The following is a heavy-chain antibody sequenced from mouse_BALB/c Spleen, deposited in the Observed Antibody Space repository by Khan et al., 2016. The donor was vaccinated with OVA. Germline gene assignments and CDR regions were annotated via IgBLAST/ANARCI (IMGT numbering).Heavy chain of an antibody. V-gene: IGHV2-6*02. CDR1: GFSLTSYG. Sequence: QVQLQQSGPGLVAPSQSLSITCTVSGFSLTSYGIHWVRQPPGKGLEWLVVIWSDGSTNYNSVLKSRLSISKVNSKSQVFLKMNSLHTDDTAIYYCARWFDGYSSLYAMDYWGQGTSVTVSS. CDR2: IWSDGST. CDR3: ARWFDGYSSLYAMDY. D-gene: IGHD2-3*01. J-gene: IGHJ4*01.